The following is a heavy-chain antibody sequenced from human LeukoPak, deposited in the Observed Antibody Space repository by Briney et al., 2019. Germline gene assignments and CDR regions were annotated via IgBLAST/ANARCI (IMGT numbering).Heavy chain of an antibody. V-gene: IGHV4-34*01. CDR1: GGSFSGYY. CDR3: ARGKPHSNWFDP. CDR2: INHSGST. J-gene: IGHJ5*02. D-gene: IGHD1-14*01. Sequence: SETLSLTCAVYGGSFSGYYWSWIRQPPGKGLEWIGEINHSGSTNYNPSLKSRLTISVDTSKSQFSLRLTSVTDADTALYYCARGKPHSNWFDPWGQGTLVTVSS.